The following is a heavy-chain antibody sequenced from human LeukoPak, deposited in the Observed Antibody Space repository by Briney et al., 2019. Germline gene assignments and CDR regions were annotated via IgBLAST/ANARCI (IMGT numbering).Heavy chain of an antibody. CDR1: GFTFSGSA. CDR3: AKSSPPPLRY. V-gene: IGHV3-21*04. CDR2: ISSSSSYI. Sequence: GGSLRLSCAASGFTFSGSAMHWVRQAPGKGLEWVSSISSSSSYIYYADSVKGRFTISRDNSKNTLYLQMNSLRAEDTAVYYCAKSSPPPLRYWGQGTLVTVSS. J-gene: IGHJ4*02.